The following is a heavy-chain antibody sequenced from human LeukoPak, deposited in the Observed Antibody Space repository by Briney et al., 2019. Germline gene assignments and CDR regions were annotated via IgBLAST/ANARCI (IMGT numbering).Heavy chain of an antibody. CDR3: ARVKIVVVMPHAFDI. V-gene: IGHV4-59*08. CDR1: GGSITRFY. J-gene: IGHJ3*02. D-gene: IGHD3-22*01. Sequence: PSETLSLTCTVSGGSITRFYWSWIRQPPGKGLEWIGYIYDIGTTNYNPSLKTRVTISVDTSKNQFSLKLSSVTAADTAVYYCARVKIVVVMPHAFDIWGQGTMVTVSS. CDR2: IYDIGTT.